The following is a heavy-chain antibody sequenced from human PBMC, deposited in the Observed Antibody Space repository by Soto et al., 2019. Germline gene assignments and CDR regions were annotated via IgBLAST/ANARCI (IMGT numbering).Heavy chain of an antibody. CDR3: AKPYYDSSGYTHFDY. CDR2: ISYDGSNK. D-gene: IGHD3-22*01. Sequence: PGGSLRLSCAASGFTFSSYGMHWVRQAPGKGLEWVAVISYDGSNKYYADSVKGRFTISRDNSKNTLYLQMNSLRAEDTAVYYCAKPYYDSSGYTHFDYWGQGTLVTVSS. J-gene: IGHJ4*02. CDR1: GFTFSSYG. V-gene: IGHV3-30*18.